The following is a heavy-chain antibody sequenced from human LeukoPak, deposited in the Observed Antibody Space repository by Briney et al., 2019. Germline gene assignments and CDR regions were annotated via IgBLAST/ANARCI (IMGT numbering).Heavy chain of an antibody. CDR2: IYHSGIT. J-gene: IGHJ5*02. Sequence: SGTLSLTCAVSGGSISSSNWWSWVRQPPGKGLEWIGEIYHSGITNYNPSLKSRVSISVDKSKNQFSLRLSSVTAADTAVYYCARGPGGYSFWFDPWGQGTLVTVSS. CDR1: GGSISSSNW. D-gene: IGHD5-18*01. CDR3: ARGPGGYSFWFDP. V-gene: IGHV4-4*02.